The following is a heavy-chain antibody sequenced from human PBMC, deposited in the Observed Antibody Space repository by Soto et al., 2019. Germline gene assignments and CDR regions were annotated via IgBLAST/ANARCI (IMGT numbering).Heavy chain of an antibody. Sequence: PSETLSLTCAVSGGSFTSNNWWTWVRQPPGQGLEWIGEIYRTGSTNYNPSLKSRVTISLDKSENQFSLKVTSLTAADTAVYYCASRDPGTSVDYWGQGTLVTISS. CDR3: ASRDPGTSVDY. V-gene: IGHV4-4*02. D-gene: IGHD1-7*01. J-gene: IGHJ4*02. CDR2: IYRTGST. CDR1: GGSFTSNNW.